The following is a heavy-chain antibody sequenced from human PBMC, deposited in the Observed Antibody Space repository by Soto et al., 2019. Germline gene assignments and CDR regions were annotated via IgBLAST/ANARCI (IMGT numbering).Heavy chain of an antibody. CDR1: GGSISSSSYY. Sequence: QLQLQESGPGLVKPSETLSLTCTVSGGSISSSSYYWGWIRQPPGKGLEWIGSIYYSGSTYYNPSLKSRVTIAVDTSKNQFSLKLSSVTAADTAVYYCARLSPVAGAYWGQGTLVTVSS. J-gene: IGHJ4*02. V-gene: IGHV4-39*01. D-gene: IGHD6-19*01. CDR2: IYYSGST. CDR3: ARLSPVAGAY.